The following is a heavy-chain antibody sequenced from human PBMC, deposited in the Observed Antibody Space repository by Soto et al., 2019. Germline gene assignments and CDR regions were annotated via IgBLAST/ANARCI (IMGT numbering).Heavy chain of an antibody. D-gene: IGHD3-3*01. Sequence: VSGPTLVNPTQTLTLTCTFSGFSLSTSGVGVGWIRQPPGKALEWLALIYWNDDKRYSPSLKSRLTITKDTSKNQVVLTMTNMDPVDTATYYCAHSSGITIFGVVINNWFDPWGQGTLVTVSS. CDR1: GFSLSTSGVG. CDR2: IYWNDDK. J-gene: IGHJ5*02. CDR3: AHSSGITIFGVVINNWFDP. V-gene: IGHV2-5*01.